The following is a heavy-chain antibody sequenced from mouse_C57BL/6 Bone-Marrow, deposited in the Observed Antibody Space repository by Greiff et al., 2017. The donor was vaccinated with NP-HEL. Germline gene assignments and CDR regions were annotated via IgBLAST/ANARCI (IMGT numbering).Heavy chain of an antibody. Sequence: QVQLQQSGAELVKPGASVKLSCKASGYTFTSYWMHWVKQRPGQGLEWIGMIHPNSGSTNYNEKFKSKATLTVDKSSSTAYMQLSSLTSEDSAVYYCARCDYGSSSYFDYWGQGTTLTVSS. CDR1: GYTFTSYW. CDR2: IHPNSGST. V-gene: IGHV1-64*01. J-gene: IGHJ2*01. CDR3: ARCDYGSSSYFDY. D-gene: IGHD1-1*01.